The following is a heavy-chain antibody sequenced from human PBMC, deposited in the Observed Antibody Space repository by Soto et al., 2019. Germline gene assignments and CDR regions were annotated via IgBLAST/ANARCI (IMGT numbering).Heavy chain of an antibody. CDR2: ISGSGGST. Sequence: GGSLRLSCAASGFTFSSYAMSWVRQAPGKGLEWVSAISGSGGSTYYADSVKGRFTISRDNSKNTLYLQMNSLRAEDTAVYYCAKGAPKRAAAGKQNDYWGQGTLVTVSS. CDR1: GFTFSSYA. CDR3: AKGAPKRAAAGKQNDY. J-gene: IGHJ4*02. D-gene: IGHD6-13*01. V-gene: IGHV3-23*01.